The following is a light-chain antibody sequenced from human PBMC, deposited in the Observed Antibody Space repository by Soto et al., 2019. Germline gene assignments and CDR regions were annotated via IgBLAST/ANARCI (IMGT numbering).Light chain of an antibody. CDR2: AAS. CDR3: QQRFSTPPYT. CDR1: QTISSY. J-gene: IGKJ2*01. V-gene: IGKV1-39*01. Sequence: DIQMTQSPSSLSASVGDRVTITCRASQTISSYLNWYQQKPGKAPKLLIYAASSLQSGVPSRFSGSGSGTDFTLTISSLQPEDSATYYCQQRFSTPPYTFGQGTKLEIK.